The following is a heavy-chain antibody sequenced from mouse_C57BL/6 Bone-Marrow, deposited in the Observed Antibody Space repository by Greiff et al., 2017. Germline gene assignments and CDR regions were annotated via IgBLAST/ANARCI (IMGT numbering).Heavy chain of an antibody. J-gene: IGHJ2*01. D-gene: IGHD2-5*01. CDR1: GYTFTDYY. CDR2: INPNNGGT. CDR3: ARGGPTIVTTRYYFDY. V-gene: IGHV1-26*01. Sequence: VQLQQSGPELVKPGASVKISCKASGYTFTDYYMNWVKQSHGKSLEWIGDINPNNGGTSYNQKFKGKATLTVDKSSSTAYMELRSLTSEDSAVYYCARGGPTIVTTRYYFDYWGQGTTLTVSS.